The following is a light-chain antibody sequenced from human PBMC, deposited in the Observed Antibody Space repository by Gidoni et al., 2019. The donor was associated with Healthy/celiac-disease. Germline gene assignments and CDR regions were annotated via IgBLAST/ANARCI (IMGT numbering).Light chain of an antibody. V-gene: IGKV3-11*01. Sequence: EIVLTQSPATLSLSPGERATLSCGDSQYVNSYLAGYQQKPGQAPRLLIYDASNRDTGIPARFSGSGSATAFTLTISSLEPEDFAVYYCQQRSNWPPYTFGQGTKLEIK. CDR2: DAS. J-gene: IGKJ2*01. CDR1: QYVNSY. CDR3: QQRSNWPPYT.